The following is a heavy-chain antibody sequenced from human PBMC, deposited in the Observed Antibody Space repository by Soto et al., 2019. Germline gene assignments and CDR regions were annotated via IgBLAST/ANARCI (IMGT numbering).Heavy chain of an antibody. J-gene: IGHJ4*02. D-gene: IGHD4-4*01. CDR1: GYTFTSYG. Sequence: QVQLVQSGAELKPPGASVKVSCKASGYTFTSYGVSWVRQAPGQGLEWMGWISAYNGNTHYAQNLQGRVTMTTDTSPSTGYMELRSLRSDDTAVSYCARDDYSALDYWGQGTLVTVSS. V-gene: IGHV1-18*01. CDR3: ARDDYSALDY. CDR2: ISAYNGNT.